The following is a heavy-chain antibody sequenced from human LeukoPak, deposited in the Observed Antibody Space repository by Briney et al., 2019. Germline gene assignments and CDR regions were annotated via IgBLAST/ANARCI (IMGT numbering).Heavy chain of an antibody. CDR2: INHSGSA. CDR3: ARGRGIYYDSSGPLSTFDY. D-gene: IGHD3-22*01. V-gene: IGHV4-34*01. Sequence: PSETLSLTCAVYGGSFSGYYWSWIRQPPGKGLEWMGEINHSGSANYNPSLKSRVTTSVDTSKNQFSLKLTSVTAADTAVYYCARGRGIYYDSSGPLSTFDYWGQGTLVTVSS. J-gene: IGHJ4*02. CDR1: GGSFSGYY.